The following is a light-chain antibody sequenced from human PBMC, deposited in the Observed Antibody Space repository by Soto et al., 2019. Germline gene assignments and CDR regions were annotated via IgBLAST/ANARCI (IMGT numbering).Light chain of an antibody. CDR2: DAS. Sequence: EIVMTQSPATLSVSPGDRATLSCRASQSVDNDLAWYQQKPGQPPRLLIYDASTRATGIPARFSGSQSGTDFTLTISSLEPEDFAVYYCLQRSNWPITFGQGTRLEI. CDR1: QSVDND. J-gene: IGKJ5*01. V-gene: IGKV3-11*01. CDR3: LQRSNWPIT.